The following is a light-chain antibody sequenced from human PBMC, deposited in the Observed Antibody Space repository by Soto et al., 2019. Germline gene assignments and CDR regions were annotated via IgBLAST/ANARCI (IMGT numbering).Light chain of an antibody. J-gene: IGKJ1*01. CDR1: QTISSW. V-gene: IGKV1-5*03. Sequence: DIQMTQSPSTLSGSVGDRVTITCRASQTISSWLAWYQQKPGKAPKLLIYKASTLKSGVPSRFSGSGSGTEITLTISSLQHDDFATYYCQHYNSYSEAFGQGTKVDLK. CDR2: KAS. CDR3: QHYNSYSEA.